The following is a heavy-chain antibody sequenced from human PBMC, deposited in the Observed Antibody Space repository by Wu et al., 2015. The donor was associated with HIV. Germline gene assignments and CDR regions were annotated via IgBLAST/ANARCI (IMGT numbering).Heavy chain of an antibody. V-gene: IGHV1-18*01. CDR2: ISAYNGNT. Sequence: QFHLVQSGAEVKTPGASVKVSCKASGYTFTSYGISWVRQAPGQGLEWMGWISAYNGNTNYAQKLQGRVTMTTDTSTSTAYMELRSLRSDDTAVYYCAREQDYYDSSGPAAFDYWGQGTLVTVSS. CDR3: AREQDYYDSSGPAAFDY. D-gene: IGHD3-22*01. CDR1: GYTFTSYG. J-gene: IGHJ4*02.